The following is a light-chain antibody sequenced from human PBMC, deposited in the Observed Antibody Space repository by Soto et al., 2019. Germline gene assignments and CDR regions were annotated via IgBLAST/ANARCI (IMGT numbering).Light chain of an antibody. Sequence: EIVMTQSPLSLPVTPGEPASISCRSSQSLLNRNGQNCLDWYLQKPGQSPQILIHQGSIRASGVPDRFSGSGSGTYFTLTISRVEAEDVGVYDCTQALESPPTFGGRTKVVSK. CDR1: QSLLNRNGQNC. V-gene: IGKV2-28*01. CDR2: QGS. CDR3: TQALESPPT. J-gene: IGKJ4*01.